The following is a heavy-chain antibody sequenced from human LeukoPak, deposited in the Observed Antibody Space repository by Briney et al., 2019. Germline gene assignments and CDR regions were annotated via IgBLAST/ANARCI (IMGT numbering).Heavy chain of an antibody. CDR3: AMDVDTAMVKDY. D-gene: IGHD5-18*01. CDR2: ISYDGSNK. V-gene: IGHV3-30-3*01. J-gene: IGHJ4*02. Sequence: GGSLRLSCAASGFTFSSYAMHWVRQAPGKGLEWVAVISYDGSNKYYADSVKGRFTISRDNSKNTLYLQMNSLRAEDTAVYYCAMDVDTAMVKDYWGQGTLVTVSS. CDR1: GFTFSSYA.